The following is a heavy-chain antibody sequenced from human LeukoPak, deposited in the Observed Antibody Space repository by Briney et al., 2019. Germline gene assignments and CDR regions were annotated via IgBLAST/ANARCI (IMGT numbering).Heavy chain of an antibody. CDR2: IYYSGST. D-gene: IGHD6-19*01. Sequence: SETLSLTCTVSGGSISSGDYYWSWIRQPPGKGLEWIGYIYYSGSTYYNPSLKSRVTMSVDTSKNQFSLKLSSVTAADTAVYYCARDKGSGWYGLDYWGQGTLVTVSS. J-gene: IGHJ4*02. CDR3: ARDKGSGWYGLDY. CDR1: GGSISSGDYY. V-gene: IGHV4-30-4*08.